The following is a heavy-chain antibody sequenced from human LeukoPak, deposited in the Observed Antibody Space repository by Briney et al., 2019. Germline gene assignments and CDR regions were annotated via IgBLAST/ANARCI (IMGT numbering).Heavy chain of an antibody. CDR2: IYTSGST. V-gene: IGHV4-4*07. Sequence: SETLSLTCTVSDGSISSYYWSWIRQPAGKGLEWIGRIYTSGSTNYNPSLKSRVTMSVDTSKNQFSLKLSSVTAADTAVYYCARGTGNYYYYYMDVWGKGTTVTVSS. CDR3: ARGTGNYYYYYMDV. J-gene: IGHJ6*03. CDR1: DGSISSYY. D-gene: IGHD1-1*01.